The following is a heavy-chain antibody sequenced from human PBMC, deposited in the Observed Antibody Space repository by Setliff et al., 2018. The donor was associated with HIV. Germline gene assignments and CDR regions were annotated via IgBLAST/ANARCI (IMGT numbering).Heavy chain of an antibody. J-gene: IGHJ4*02. CDR2: ISAYNGNT. CDR3: ARENDILSGFNIHGFDY. CDR1: GYTFTSYG. V-gene: IGHV1-18*01. D-gene: IGHD3-9*01. Sequence: ASVKVSCRASGYTFTSYGISWVRQAPGQGLEWMGWISAYNGNTNYAQKLQGRVTMTTDTSTSTAYMEVRSLRYDDTAVYYCARENDILSGFNIHGFDYWGQGTLVTV.